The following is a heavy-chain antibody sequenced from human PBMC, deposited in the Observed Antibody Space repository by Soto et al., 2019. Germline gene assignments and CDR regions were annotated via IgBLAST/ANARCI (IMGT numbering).Heavy chain of an antibody. Sequence: QVQLVESGGGVVQPGRSLRLSCAASGFTFSSYGMHWVRQAPGKGLEWVAVIPDDGRNKYYADSVKGRFTISRDNSKNTLYLQMNSLKTEDTAVYYCAKVLDGSTGYGLPAYDCWGQGALVTVSS. CDR1: GFTFSSYG. J-gene: IGHJ4*02. V-gene: IGHV3-30*18. D-gene: IGHD6-13*01. CDR2: IPDDGRNK. CDR3: AKVLDGSTGYGLPAYDC.